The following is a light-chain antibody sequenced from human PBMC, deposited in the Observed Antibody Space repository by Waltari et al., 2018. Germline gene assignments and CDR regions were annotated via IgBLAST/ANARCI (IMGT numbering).Light chain of an antibody. CDR2: WAS. CDR3: QQYYSIPRT. V-gene: IGKV4-1*01. CDR1: QSVLYSPENKNY. Sequence: DIDMTQSPDSLAVSLGERATINCKSSQSVLYSPENKNYLGWLQQKPGQPPKLLIYWASKRECGVPDRFSGSGSGTDFTLTISSLQAEDVAVYYCQQYYSIPRTFGQGTKVEIK. J-gene: IGKJ1*01.